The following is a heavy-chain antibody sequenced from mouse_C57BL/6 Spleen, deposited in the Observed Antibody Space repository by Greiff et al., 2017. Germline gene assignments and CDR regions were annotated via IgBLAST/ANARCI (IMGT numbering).Heavy chain of an antibody. J-gene: IGHJ1*03. CDR1: GYTFTDYY. V-gene: IGHV1-76*01. CDR2: IYPGSGNT. D-gene: IGHD2-1*01. CDR3: AREVYYGNYRRYFDV. Sequence: QVQLKESGAELVRPGASVKLSCKASGYTFTDYYINWVKQRPGQGLEWIARIYPGSGNTYYNEKFKGKATLTAEKSSSTAYMQLSSLTSEDSAVYFCAREVYYGNYRRYFDVWGTGTTVTVSS.